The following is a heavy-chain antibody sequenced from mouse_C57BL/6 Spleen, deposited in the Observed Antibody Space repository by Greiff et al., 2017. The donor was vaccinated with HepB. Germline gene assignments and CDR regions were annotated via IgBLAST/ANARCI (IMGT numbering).Heavy chain of an antibody. J-gene: IGHJ2*01. CDR2: IYPGDGDT. CDR1: GYAFSSSW. V-gene: IGHV1-82*01. Sequence: VQLQESGPELVKPGASVKISCKASGYAFSSSWMNWVKQRPGKGLEWIGRIYPGDGDTNYNGKFKGKATLTADKSSSTAYMQLSSLTSEDSAVYVCARGYYGSSYGRYFDYWGQGTTLTVSS. D-gene: IGHD1-1*01. CDR3: ARGYYGSSYGRYFDY.